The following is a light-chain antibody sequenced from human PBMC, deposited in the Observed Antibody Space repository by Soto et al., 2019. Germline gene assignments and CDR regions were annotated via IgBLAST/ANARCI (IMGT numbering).Light chain of an antibody. Sequence: QSVLTQPASVSGSPGQSITFSCTGTSSDVGGYNYVSWYQQHPGKAPKLMIYDVSNRPSGVSNRFSGSKSGNTASLTISGLQAEDEADYYCSSYISSSVVFGGGTKLTVL. CDR1: SSDVGGYNY. CDR3: SSYISSSVV. CDR2: DVS. J-gene: IGLJ2*01. V-gene: IGLV2-14*01.